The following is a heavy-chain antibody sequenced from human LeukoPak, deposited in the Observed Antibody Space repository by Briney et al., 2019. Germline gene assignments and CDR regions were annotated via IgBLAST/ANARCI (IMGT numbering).Heavy chain of an antibody. CDR1: GYTFTSYD. D-gene: IGHD2-15*01. V-gene: IGHV1-8*03. CDR2: MNPNSGNI. CDR3: ARGYCSGGSCSHDAFDI. J-gene: IGHJ3*02. Sequence: GASVKVSCKASGYTFTSYDINWVRQATGQGLEWMGWMNPNSGNIGYAQKFQGRVTITRNTSISTAYMELSSLRSEDTAVYYCARGYCSGGSCSHDAFDIWGQGTMVTVSS.